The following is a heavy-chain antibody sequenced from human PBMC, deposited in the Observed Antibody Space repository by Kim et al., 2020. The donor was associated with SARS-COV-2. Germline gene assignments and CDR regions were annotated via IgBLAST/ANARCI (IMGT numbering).Heavy chain of an antibody. CDR3: SRAIDDDFWSGYSLDY. V-gene: IGHV3-49*02. D-gene: IGHD3-3*01. J-gene: IGHJ4*02. Sequence: SMKGRFTISRDDSKSVASLQLNSLRTEDTALYYCSRAIDDDFWSGYSLDYWGQGTLVTVSS.